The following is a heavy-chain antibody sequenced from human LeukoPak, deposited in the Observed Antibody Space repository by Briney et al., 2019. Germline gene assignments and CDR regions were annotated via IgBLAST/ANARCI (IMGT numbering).Heavy chain of an antibody. D-gene: IGHD6-19*01. J-gene: IGHJ4*02. Sequence: GRSLRLSCVVSGFSISDYWMSWVRQAPGKGLEWVANIKQDGSDKYYVDSVKGRFIISRDNAQNSLYLQVNSLRGEDTAIYYCARDGYSSSWYYFDYWGQGTLVTVSS. CDR2: IKQDGSDK. V-gene: IGHV3-7*01. CDR1: GFSISDYW. CDR3: ARDGYSSSWYYFDY.